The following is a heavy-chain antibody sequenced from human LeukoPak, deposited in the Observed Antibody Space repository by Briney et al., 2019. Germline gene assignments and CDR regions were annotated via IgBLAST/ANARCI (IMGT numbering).Heavy chain of an antibody. CDR1: GFTVSSNY. J-gene: IGHJ5*02. D-gene: IGHD3-3*01. V-gene: IGHV3-66*01. CDR2: IYSGGST. Sequence: GGSLRLSCAASGFTVSSNYMSWVRQAPGKGLEWVSVIYSGGSTYYADSVKGRFTISRDNSKNTLYLQMNSLRAEDTAVYYCAKRSGVHYDFWSGQNNWFDPWGQGTLVTVSS. CDR3: AKRSGVHYDFWSGQNNWFDP.